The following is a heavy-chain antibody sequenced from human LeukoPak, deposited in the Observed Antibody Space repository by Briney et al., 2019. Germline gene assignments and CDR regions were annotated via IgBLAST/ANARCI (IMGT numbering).Heavy chain of an antibody. CDR2: ISSSSSYI. CDR3: ARDLVGATEGAFDI. CDR1: GFTFSSYS. D-gene: IGHD1-26*01. J-gene: IGHJ3*02. Sequence: GGSLILSCAASGFTFSSYSMNWVRQAPGKGLEWVSSISSSSSYIYYADSVKGRFTISRDNAKNSLYLQMNSLRAEDTAVYYCARDLVGATEGAFDIWGQGTMVTVSS. V-gene: IGHV3-21*01.